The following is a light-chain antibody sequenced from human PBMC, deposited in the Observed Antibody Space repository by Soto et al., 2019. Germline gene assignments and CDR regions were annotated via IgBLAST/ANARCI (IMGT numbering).Light chain of an antibody. CDR2: GAS. J-gene: IGKJ3*01. CDR1: QSVSTK. CDR3: QQYNNWPYT. V-gene: IGKV3D-15*01. Sequence: MVMTQSPATLSVSPGDIATLSCRASQSVSTKLAWYQQKPGQAPRLLIYGASTRATGIPARFSGSGSGTDFTLTISSLQSEDFAVYYCQQYNNWPYTFGPGTRVDIK.